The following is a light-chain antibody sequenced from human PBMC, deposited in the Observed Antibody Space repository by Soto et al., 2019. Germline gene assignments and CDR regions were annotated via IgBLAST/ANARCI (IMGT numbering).Light chain of an antibody. CDR1: SSDVGGYNY. J-gene: IGLJ1*01. Sequence: QSVLTQPASVSGSPGQSITISCTGTSSDVGGYNYVSWYQHHPGKAPKLIIYDVSNRPSGVSNPFSGSKSGNTASLTISGLRREGGVVYCGGSYTPGTTRKLVSGSGPKVTVL. CDR2: DVS. CDR3: GSYTPGTTRKLV. V-gene: IGLV2-14*03.